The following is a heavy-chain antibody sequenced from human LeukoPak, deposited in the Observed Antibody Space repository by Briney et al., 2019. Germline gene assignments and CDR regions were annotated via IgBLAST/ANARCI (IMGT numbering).Heavy chain of an antibody. V-gene: IGHV4-34*01. J-gene: IGHJ6*03. CDR2: INHSGST. D-gene: IGHD4-17*01. CDR1: GGSFSGYY. Sequence: PSETLSLTCAVYGGSFSGYYWSWIRQPPGKGLEWIGEINHSGSTNYNPSLKSRVTISVDTSKNQFSLKLSSVTAADTAVYYCGRSVRSNYYYYYMDVWGKGTTVTVSS. CDR3: GRSVRSNYYYYYMDV.